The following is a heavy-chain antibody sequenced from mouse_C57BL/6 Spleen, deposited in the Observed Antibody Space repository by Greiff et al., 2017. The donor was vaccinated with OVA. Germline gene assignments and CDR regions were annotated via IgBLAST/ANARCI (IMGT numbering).Heavy chain of an antibody. Sequence: EVKLVESGGGLVKPGGSLKLSCAASGFTFSSYAMSWVRQTPEKRLEWVATISDGGSYTYYPDNVKGRFTISRDNAKNNLYRQMSHLKSEDTAMYYCARDGDYYGGGYFDVWGTGTTVTVSS. D-gene: IGHD1-1*01. CDR1: GFTFSSYA. CDR3: ARDGDYYGGGYFDV. CDR2: ISDGGSYT. V-gene: IGHV5-4*01. J-gene: IGHJ1*03.